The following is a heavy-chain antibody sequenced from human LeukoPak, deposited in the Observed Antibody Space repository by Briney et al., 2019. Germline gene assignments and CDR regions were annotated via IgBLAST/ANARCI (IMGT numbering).Heavy chain of an antibody. CDR1: GFTFSSYS. J-gene: IGHJ4*02. Sequence: GGSLRLSCAASGFTFSSYSMNWVRQAPGKGLEWVSSISSSSSYIYYADSVKGRFTISRDNAKNSLYLQMNSLRAEDTAVYYCAREFLGYSSRWYLVGSNFDYWGQGTLVTVSS. V-gene: IGHV3-21*01. D-gene: IGHD6-13*01. CDR3: AREFLGYSSRWYLVGSNFDY. CDR2: ISSSSSYI.